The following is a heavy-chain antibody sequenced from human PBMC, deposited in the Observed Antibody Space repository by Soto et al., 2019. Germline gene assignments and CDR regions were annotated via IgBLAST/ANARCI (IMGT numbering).Heavy chain of an antibody. J-gene: IGHJ4*02. CDR2: IYYSGIT. Sequence: QLQLQESGPGLVKPSETLSLTCAVSGGSISSSSYYWAWVRQAPGKGLEWIGTIYYSGITYDNPSLKSRVTISVDTSKNQFSLRLGSVTAADTAVYYCARQTRDSGYALWPPDYCDYWGQGILVTVSS. V-gene: IGHV4-39*01. D-gene: IGHD5-12*01. CDR1: GGSISSSSYY. CDR3: ARQTRDSGYALWPPDYCDY.